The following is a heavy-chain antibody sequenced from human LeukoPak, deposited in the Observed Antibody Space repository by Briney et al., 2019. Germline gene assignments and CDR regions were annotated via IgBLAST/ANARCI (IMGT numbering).Heavy chain of an antibody. J-gene: IGHJ4*02. Sequence: GGSLRLSCVASGFTFSRHAMHWVRQAPGKGLEWVALISFDGSNKNYTASVKGRFTISRDNSKNTLFLQMNRLRAEDTAVYYCARDGRDYGDYSHFDYWGQGTLVTVSS. CDR3: ARDGRDYGDYSHFDY. CDR1: GFTFSRHA. V-gene: IGHV3-30*10. D-gene: IGHD4-17*01. CDR2: ISFDGSNK.